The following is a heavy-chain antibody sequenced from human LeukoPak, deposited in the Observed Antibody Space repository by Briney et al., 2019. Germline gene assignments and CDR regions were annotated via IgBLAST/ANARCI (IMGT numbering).Heavy chain of an antibody. CDR3: ARDYDFWSGYFLRKGFDP. J-gene: IGHJ5*02. D-gene: IGHD3-3*01. CDR2: IIPIFGTA. V-gene: IGHV1-69*01. CDR1: GGTFSSYA. Sequence: GASVKVSCKASGGTFSSYAISWVRQAPGQGLEWMGGIIPIFGTANYAQKFQGRVTITADESTSTAYMELSSLRSEDTAVYYCARDYDFWSGYFLRKGFDPWGQGTLVTDSS.